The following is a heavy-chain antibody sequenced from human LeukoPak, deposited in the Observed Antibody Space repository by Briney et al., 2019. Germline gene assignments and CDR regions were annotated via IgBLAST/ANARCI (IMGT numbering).Heavy chain of an antibody. D-gene: IGHD4-17*01. V-gene: IGHV4-39*01. CDR1: GGSISSSSYY. CDR2: IYYSGST. J-gene: IGHJ3*02. Sequence: KPSETLSLTCTVSGGSISSSSYYWGWIRQPPGKGLEWIGSIYYSGSTYYNPSLKSRVTISVDTSKNQFSLKLSSVTAADTAVYYCASNGGGTTVSDAFDIWGQGTMVTVSS. CDR3: ASNGGGTTVSDAFDI.